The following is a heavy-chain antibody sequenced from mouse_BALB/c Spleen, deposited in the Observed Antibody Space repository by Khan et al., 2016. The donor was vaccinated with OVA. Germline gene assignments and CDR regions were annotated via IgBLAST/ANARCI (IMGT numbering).Heavy chain of an antibody. V-gene: IGHV1S41*01. CDR2: IAPGSGTT. Sequence: DLVKPGASVKLPCKASGYTFTSYWINWIKQRPGQGLEWIGRIAPGSGTTYYNEMFKGKATLTVDTSSSPAYFQLSSLSSEDSAVLFCAGENYYGRTCYDVDVWGQGTSVTVSS. CDR3: AGENYYGRTCYDVDV. J-gene: IGHJ4*01. CDR1: GYTFTSYW. D-gene: IGHD1-1*01.